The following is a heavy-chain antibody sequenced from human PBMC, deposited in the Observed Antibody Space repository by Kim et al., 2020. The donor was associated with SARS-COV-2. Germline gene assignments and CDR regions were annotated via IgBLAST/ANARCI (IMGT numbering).Heavy chain of an antibody. CDR2: VNVANGNR. V-gene: IGHV1-3*01. J-gene: IGHJ4*02. CDR3: ARAGTTRNGGYYSDY. D-gene: IGHD1-1*01. Sequence: ASVKVSCKASGYTFTSNTLHLVRQAPGQGLEWMGWVNVANGNRKYLQKFQDRLIITRDTSATTAYMELRSLTTEDTAVYYCARAGTTRNGGYYSDYWGQGTLVTVSS. CDR1: GYTFTSNT.